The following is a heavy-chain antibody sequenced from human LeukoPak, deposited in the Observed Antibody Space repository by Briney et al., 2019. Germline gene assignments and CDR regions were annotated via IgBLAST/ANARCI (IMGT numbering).Heavy chain of an antibody. CDR1: DDSISRRGYY. J-gene: IGHJ4*02. V-gene: IGHV4-31*03. D-gene: IGHD5/OR15-5a*01. Sequence: SETLSLTCSVSDDSISRRGYYWSWTRQRPGMGLEWMGYIHYNGRSGNTYYNLALKSRVTMSIDTGEKHFSLRLTSVTAADTAVYYCANSLPTVSTRNYFDYWGQGTLVIVSS. CDR3: ANSLPTVSTRNYFDY. CDR2: IHYNGRSGNT.